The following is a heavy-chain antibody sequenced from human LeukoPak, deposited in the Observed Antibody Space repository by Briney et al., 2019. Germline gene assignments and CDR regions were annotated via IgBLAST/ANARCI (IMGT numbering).Heavy chain of an antibody. CDR1: GDSISSGGYY. Sequence: PSETLSLTCTVSGDSISSGGYYWSRIRQHPGKGLEWIGYIYYRGSTYYNPSLKSRVTISVDTSKNQFSLKLSSVTAADTAVYYCARYPTRGYYYYMDVWGKGTTVTVSS. V-gene: IGHV4-31*03. CDR2: IYYRGST. D-gene: IGHD2-2*01. J-gene: IGHJ6*03. CDR3: ARYPTRGYYYYMDV.